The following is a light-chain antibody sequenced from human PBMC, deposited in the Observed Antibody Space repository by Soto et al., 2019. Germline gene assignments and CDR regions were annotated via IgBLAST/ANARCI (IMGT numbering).Light chain of an antibody. J-gene: IGKJ2*01. CDR1: QNIGRY. V-gene: IGKV1-39*01. Sequence: DIQMTQSPSSLSASVGDRVTVTCRASQNIGRYLNWYQQKPGKAPKLLIYDVSSLQTGVPSRFSGDGSGTDFTLTISGLRPEDFATYYCQQSFSAPRTFGQGTKLEIQ. CDR3: QQSFSAPRT. CDR2: DVS.